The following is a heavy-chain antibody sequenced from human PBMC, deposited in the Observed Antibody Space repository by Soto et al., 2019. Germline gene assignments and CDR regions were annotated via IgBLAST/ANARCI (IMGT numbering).Heavy chain of an antibody. D-gene: IGHD6-6*01. CDR3: ARLGYSSSSGGNWFDP. CDR2: IDPSDSYT. CDR1: GYSFTSYW. Sequence: PGESLKISCKGSGYSFTSYWISWVRQMPGKGLEWMGRIDPSDSYTNYSPSFQGHVTISADKSISTAYLQWSSLKASDTAMYYCARLGYSSSSGGNWFDPWGQGTLVTVSS. V-gene: IGHV5-10-1*01. J-gene: IGHJ5*02.